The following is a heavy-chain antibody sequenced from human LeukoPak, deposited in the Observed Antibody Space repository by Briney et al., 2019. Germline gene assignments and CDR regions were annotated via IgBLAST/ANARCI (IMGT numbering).Heavy chain of an antibody. J-gene: IGHJ6*03. Sequence: GGSLRLSCVGTGITFSDYSINWVRQAPGKRLEWLSYISSSTGTISYADSVKGRFTISRDNSKNTLYLQMNSLTVEDTAVYYCAKVTPQNYYYMDVWGKGTTVTVSS. CDR3: AKVTPQNYYYMDV. CDR2: ISSSTGTI. V-gene: IGHV3-48*01. CDR1: GITFSDYS.